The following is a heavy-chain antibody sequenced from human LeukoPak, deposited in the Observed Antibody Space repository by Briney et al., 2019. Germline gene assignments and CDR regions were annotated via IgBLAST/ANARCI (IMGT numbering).Heavy chain of an antibody. J-gene: IGHJ4*02. CDR1: GFTFSSYG. CDR2: IRYDGSNK. Sequence: PGGSLRLSCAASGFTFSSYGMHWVRQAPGKGLEWVAFIRYDGSNKYYADSVKGRFTISRDNSKNTLYLQMNSLRAEDTAVYYCAKNGEYQLLYPYYFDYWGQGTLVTVSS. D-gene: IGHD2-2*02. V-gene: IGHV3-30*02. CDR3: AKNGEYQLLYPYYFDY.